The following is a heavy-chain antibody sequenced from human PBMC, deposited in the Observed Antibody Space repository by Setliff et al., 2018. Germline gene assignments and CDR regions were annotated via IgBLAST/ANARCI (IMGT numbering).Heavy chain of an antibody. V-gene: IGHV4-39*07. CDR2: IYYSGST. D-gene: IGHD3-10*01. Sequence: SETLSLTCTVSGGSISSSSYYWGWIRQPPGKGLEWIGSIYYSGSTNYNPSLKSRVTISVDTPKNQFSLKLSSVTAADTAVYCCARDEDYYGSGSYYNWGQGTLVT. CDR3: ARDEDYYGSGSYYN. J-gene: IGHJ4*02. CDR1: GGSISSSSYY.